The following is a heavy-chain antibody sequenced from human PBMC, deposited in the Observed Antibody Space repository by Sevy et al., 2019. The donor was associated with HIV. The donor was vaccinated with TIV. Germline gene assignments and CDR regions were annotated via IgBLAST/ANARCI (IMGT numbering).Heavy chain of an antibody. Sequence: SETLSLTCAVYGGSFSGYYWSWIRQPPGKGLEWIGEINHSGSTNYNPSLKSRVTISVDTSKNQFSLKLSSVTAADPAVYCCARYRVAGNFDYWGQGTLVTVSS. D-gene: IGHD6-19*01. V-gene: IGHV4-34*01. CDR1: GGSFSGYY. CDR3: ARYRVAGNFDY. J-gene: IGHJ4*02. CDR2: INHSGST.